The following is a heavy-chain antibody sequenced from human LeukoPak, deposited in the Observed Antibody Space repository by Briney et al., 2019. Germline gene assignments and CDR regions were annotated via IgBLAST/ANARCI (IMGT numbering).Heavy chain of an antibody. CDR3: AREAGGQQLVYAFDI. V-gene: IGHV4-59*01. J-gene: IGHJ3*02. D-gene: IGHD6-13*01. Sequence: SETLSLTCTVSGGSISSNCWSWIRQPPGKGLEWIGYIYYSGSTNYNPSLKSRVTISVDTSQNQFSLKLSSVTAADTAVYYCAREAGGQQLVYAFDIWGQGTMVTVSS. CDR2: IYYSGST. CDR1: GGSISSNC.